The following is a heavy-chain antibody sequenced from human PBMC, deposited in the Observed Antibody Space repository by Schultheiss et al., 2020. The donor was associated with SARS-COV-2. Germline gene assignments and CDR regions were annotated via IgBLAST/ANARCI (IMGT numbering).Heavy chain of an antibody. V-gene: IGHV6-1*01. J-gene: IGHJ4*02. D-gene: IGHD6-13*01. CDR3: ARDLFIAAAGTGDY. Sequence: SETLSLTCAISGDSVSSNSATWNWIRRSPSRGLEWLGRTYYRSKWYNDYVLSVKSRITINPDTSKNQFSLQLNSVTPEDTAVYYCARDLFIAAAGTGDYWGQGTLVTVSS. CDR1: GDSVSSNSAT. CDR2: TYYRSKWYN.